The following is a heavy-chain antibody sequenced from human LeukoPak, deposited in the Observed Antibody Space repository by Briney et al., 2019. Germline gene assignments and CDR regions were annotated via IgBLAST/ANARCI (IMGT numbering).Heavy chain of an antibody. CDR3: ARGRSPGY. CDR1: GGSTSSNS. V-gene: IGHV4-59*12. Sequence: SETLSLTCTVSGGSTSSNSWSWMRQPPGKGLEWIGTYYNSGSTNYNPSLKSRATISVDTSKNQFSLKLSSVTAADTAVYYCARGRSPGYWGQGTLVTVSS. D-gene: IGHD1-14*01. J-gene: IGHJ4*02. CDR2: YYNSGST.